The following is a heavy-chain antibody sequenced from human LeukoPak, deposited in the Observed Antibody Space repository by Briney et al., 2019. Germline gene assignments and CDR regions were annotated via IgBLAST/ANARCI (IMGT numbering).Heavy chain of an antibody. Sequence: GGSLRLSCAASGFTFSNYWMSWVRQAPGKGLEWVANIKQDGSEKYYVDSVEGRFTISRDNAKNSLYLQMNSLRAEDTAVYYCARHLSGYISSLAYWGQGTLVTVSS. CDR2: IKQDGSEK. CDR3: ARHLSGYISSLAY. CDR1: GFTFSNYW. V-gene: IGHV3-7*01. D-gene: IGHD6-6*01. J-gene: IGHJ4*02.